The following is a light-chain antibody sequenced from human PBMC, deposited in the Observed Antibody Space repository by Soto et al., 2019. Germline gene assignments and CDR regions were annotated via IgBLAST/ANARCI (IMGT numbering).Light chain of an antibody. CDR3: QQYGSSPLT. CDR1: QSVSSSY. J-gene: IGKJ4*01. Sequence: EIVLTQSPGTLPLSPGERATLSCRASQSVSSSYLAWYQQKPGQAPRHLIYGASSRATGIPDRFSGSGSGTDFTLTISRLEPEDFAVYYCQQYGSSPLTFGGGTKVEIK. CDR2: GAS. V-gene: IGKV3-20*01.